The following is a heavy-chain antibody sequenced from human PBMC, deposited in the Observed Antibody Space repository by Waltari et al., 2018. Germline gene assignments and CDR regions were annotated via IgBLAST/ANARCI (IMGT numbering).Heavy chain of an antibody. CDR1: GFTFSSYG. CDR2: ISSSSSYI. CDR3: ARGGSGNPIDY. Sequence: EVQLVESGGGLVKPGGSLRPSCAASGFTFSSYGMNWVRQAPGKGLEWVSSISSSSSYIYYADSVKGRFTISRDNAKNSLYLQMNSLRAEDTAVYYCARGGSGNPIDYWGQGTLVTVSS. J-gene: IGHJ4*02. V-gene: IGHV3-21*01. D-gene: IGHD3-10*01.